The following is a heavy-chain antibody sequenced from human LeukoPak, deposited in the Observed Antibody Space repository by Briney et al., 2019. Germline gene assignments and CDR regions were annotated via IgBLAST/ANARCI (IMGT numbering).Heavy chain of an antibody. V-gene: IGHV4-4*07. CDR1: RGSINNYY. Sequence: SETLSLTCTVSRGSINNYYWNWIRQPAGKGLEWIGRIYSSGSTNYNPSLKSRVTMSVDTSMNQFSLKLSSVTAADTAVYYCARDKEYCGGDCSYWYFDLWGRGTAVTVSS. CDR2: IYSSGST. CDR3: ARDKEYCGGDCSYWYFDL. D-gene: IGHD2-21*02. J-gene: IGHJ2*01.